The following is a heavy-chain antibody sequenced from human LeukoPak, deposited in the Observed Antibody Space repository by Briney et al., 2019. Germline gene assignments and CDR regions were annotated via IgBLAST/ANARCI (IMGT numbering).Heavy chain of an antibody. V-gene: IGHV4-39*01. CDR1: GGSINSSSYY. CDR2: LYYSGST. D-gene: IGHD3-16*01. Sequence: SQTLSLTCTVSGGSINSSSYYWGWIRQPPGKGLEWIGSLYYSGSTYYNPSLKSRVTISVDTSKNQFSLKLSSVTAADTAVYYCARHGLGVWVRPTSAAFDYWGQGTLVTVSS. CDR3: ARHGLGVWVRPTSAAFDY. J-gene: IGHJ4*02.